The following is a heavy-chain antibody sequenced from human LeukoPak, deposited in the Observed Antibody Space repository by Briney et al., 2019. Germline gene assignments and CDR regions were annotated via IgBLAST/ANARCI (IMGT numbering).Heavy chain of an antibody. CDR3: ARDPDYYDSIGYYHPNERPFDT. CDR1: GYIFSTYG. D-gene: IGHD3-22*01. J-gene: IGHJ3*02. CDR2: VSPYNGDT. V-gene: IGHV1-18*01. Sequence: GASVKVSCKASGYIFSTYGINWVRQAPGQGLEWMGWVSPYNGDTKYGQNFPGRVTMTTDTSTSTAYMELRSLTSDDTAVYYCARDPDYYDSIGYYHPNERPFDTWGQGTTVIVSS.